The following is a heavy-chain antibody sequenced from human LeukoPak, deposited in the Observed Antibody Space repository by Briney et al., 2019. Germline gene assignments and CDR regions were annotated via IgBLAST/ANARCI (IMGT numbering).Heavy chain of an antibody. CDR3: ARHLWSGSSYGMDV. CDR2: INHSGST. V-gene: IGHV4-34*01. CDR1: GESFSGYY. Sequence: KPSETLSLTCAVYGESFSGYYWSWIRQPPGKGLEWIGEINHSGSTNYNPSLKSRVTISVDTSKNQFSLKLSSVTAADTAVYYCARHLWSGSSYGMDVWGQGSTVTVSS. J-gene: IGHJ6*02. D-gene: IGHD3-3*02.